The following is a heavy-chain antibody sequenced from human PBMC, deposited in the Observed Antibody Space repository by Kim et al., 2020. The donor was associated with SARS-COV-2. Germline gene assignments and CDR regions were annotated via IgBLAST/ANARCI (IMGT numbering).Heavy chain of an antibody. CDR2: MNQDGSVK. CDR3: ATGATC. D-gene: IGHD2-15*01. J-gene: IGHJ4*02. V-gene: IGHV3-7*03. Sequence: GGSLRLSCAASGLTFSHYWMNWVRQAPGKGLEWVANMNQDGSVKRYVDSVKGRFTISRDNAKNSLYLQMNTLGAEDTALYYCATGATCWGQGSRVTVSS. CDR1: GLTFSHYW.